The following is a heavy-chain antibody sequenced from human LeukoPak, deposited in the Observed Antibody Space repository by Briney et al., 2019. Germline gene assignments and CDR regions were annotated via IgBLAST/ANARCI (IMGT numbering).Heavy chain of an antibody. CDR3: ARGDGYSYGPFDY. CDR1: RFTFSNFA. CDR2: ISGSGGST. J-gene: IGHJ4*02. V-gene: IGHV3-23*01. D-gene: IGHD5-18*01. Sequence: GGSLRLSCAASRFTFSNFAMSWVRQAPGKGLEWVSAISGSGGSTYYADSVKGRFTISRDNSKNALFLQMNSLSAEDTAVYYCARGDGYSYGPFDYWGQGTLVTVSS.